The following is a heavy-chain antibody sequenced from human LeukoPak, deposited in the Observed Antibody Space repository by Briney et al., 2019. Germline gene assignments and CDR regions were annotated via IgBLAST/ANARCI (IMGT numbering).Heavy chain of an antibody. D-gene: IGHD3-22*01. CDR2: ISAYNGNT. J-gene: IGHJ4*02. CDR1: GYTFTSYG. V-gene: IGHV1-18*01. Sequence: ASVKVSCKASGYTFTSYGISWVRQAPGQGLEWMGWISAYNGNTNYAQKLQGRVTMTTDTSTSTAYMELRSLRSDDTAVYYCASQDYYYDSSGYDYWGQGTLVTVSS. CDR3: ASQDYYYDSSGYDY.